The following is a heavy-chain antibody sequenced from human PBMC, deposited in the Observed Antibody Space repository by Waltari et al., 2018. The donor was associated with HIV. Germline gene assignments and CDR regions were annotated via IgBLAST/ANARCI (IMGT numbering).Heavy chain of an antibody. CDR2: ISTLGRT. V-gene: IGHV3-21*01. CDR1: VFIFSNFT. CDR3: TRDGDPN. J-gene: IGHJ4*02. Sequence: EVLLVPSGGGLVKPGGSLRLSCEGSVFIFSNFTMNWIRQVPGRGLEWVSSISTLGRTYYADSMKGRFTISRDNAKKSLYLQMNSLRAEDTAIYYCTRDGDPNWGQGTLVTVSS.